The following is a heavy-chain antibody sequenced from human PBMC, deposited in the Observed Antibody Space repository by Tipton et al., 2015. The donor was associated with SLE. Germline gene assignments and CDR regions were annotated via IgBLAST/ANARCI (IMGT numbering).Heavy chain of an antibody. CDR2: ISWDGGST. J-gene: IGHJ4*02. V-gene: IGHV3-43D*04. CDR3: AKVVGGSYDYFDY. CDR1: GFTFDDYA. D-gene: IGHD1-26*01. Sequence: GSLRLSCAASGFTFDDYAMHWVRQAPGKGLEWVSLISWDGGSTYYADSVKGRFTISRDNSKNSLYLQMNSLRAEDTALYYCAKVVGGSYDYFDYWGQGTLVTVSS.